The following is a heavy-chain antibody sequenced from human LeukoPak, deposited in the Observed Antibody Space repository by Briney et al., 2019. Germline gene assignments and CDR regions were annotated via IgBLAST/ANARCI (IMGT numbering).Heavy chain of an antibody. Sequence: GESLKISCAASGFTFSSYGMHWVRQAPGKGLEWVAVISYDGSNKYYADSVKGRFTISRDNSKNTLYLQMNSLRAEDTAVYYCAKLSIAAETDAFDIWGQGTMVTVSS. CDR3: AKLSIAAETDAFDI. CDR2: ISYDGSNK. CDR1: GFTFSSYG. D-gene: IGHD6-13*01. V-gene: IGHV3-30*18. J-gene: IGHJ3*02.